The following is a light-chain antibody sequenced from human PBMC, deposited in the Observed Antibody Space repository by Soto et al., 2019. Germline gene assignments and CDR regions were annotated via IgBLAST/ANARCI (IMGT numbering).Light chain of an antibody. J-gene: IGKJ1*01. V-gene: IGKV3-20*01. CDR1: QSVNSNY. Sequence: EIVMTQSPATLSVSPGERATLSCRASQSVNSNYLAWYQQKPGQAPRLLIYGISSRATGISDRFSGSGSGTEFTLTISSLQPEDFAVYYCQQHGSSPPWTFGQGTKVDIK. CDR3: QQHGSSPPWT. CDR2: GIS.